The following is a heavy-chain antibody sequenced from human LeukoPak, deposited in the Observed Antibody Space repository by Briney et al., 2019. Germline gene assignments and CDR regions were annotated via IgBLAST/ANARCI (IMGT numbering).Heavy chain of an antibody. D-gene: IGHD3-9*01. Sequence: GASVKVSCKASGYTFTSYYMHWVRQAPGQGLEWMGIINPSGGSTSYAQKFQGRVTMTRDTSTSTVYMELSSLRSEDTAVYYCARDPSSISRYFDWLLPHFDYWGQGTLVTVSS. CDR3: ARDPSSISRYFDWLLPHFDY. CDR1: GYTFTSYY. CDR2: INPSGGST. V-gene: IGHV1-46*01. J-gene: IGHJ4*02.